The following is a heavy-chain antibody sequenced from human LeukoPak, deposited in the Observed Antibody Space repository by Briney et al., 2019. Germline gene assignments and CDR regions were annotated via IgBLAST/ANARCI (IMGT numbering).Heavy chain of an antibody. V-gene: IGHV4-59*01. CDR3: ARGTYGSGGFPMDY. CDR1: GGSISSDY. J-gene: IGHJ4*02. D-gene: IGHD3-10*01. Sequence: PSETLSLTCTVSGGSISSDYWNWIRQPPGKGLECIAYVYYSGGTSYNPSLKSRVTISVDTSKNQFSLKLSSVTAADSAVYYCARGTYGSGGFPMDYWGQGTLVTVSS. CDR2: VYYSGGT.